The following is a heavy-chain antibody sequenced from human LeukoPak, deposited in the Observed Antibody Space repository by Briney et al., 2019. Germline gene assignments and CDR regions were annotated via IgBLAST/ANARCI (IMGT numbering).Heavy chain of an antibody. D-gene: IGHD2-8*01. CDR1: GFTFSSYS. Sequence: GGSLRLSCAASGFTFSSYSMNWVRQAPGKGLEWVSSISSSSSYIYYADSVKGRFTISRDNAKNSLYLQMNSLRAEDTAVYYCARDKCTNGVCWVFDYWGQGTLVTVSS. CDR3: ARDKCTNGVCWVFDY. V-gene: IGHV3-21*01. CDR2: ISSSSSYI. J-gene: IGHJ4*02.